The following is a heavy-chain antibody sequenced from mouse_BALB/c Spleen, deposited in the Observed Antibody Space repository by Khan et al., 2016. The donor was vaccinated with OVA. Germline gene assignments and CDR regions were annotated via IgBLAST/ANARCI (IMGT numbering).Heavy chain of an antibody. CDR3: ARWDTTLVDAFDY. V-gene: IGHV1S34*01. CDR2: ISCYNGAT. D-gene: IGHD1-1*01. CDR1: GYSFTGYY. J-gene: IGHJ2*01. Sequence: LVKTGASVKISCKASGYSFTGYYIHWVKQSHGKSLEWIGYISCYNGATSYNQKFKGKATFTVDTSSSTAYMQFNSLTSEDSAVYYCARWDTTLVDAFDYWGQGTTLTVSS.